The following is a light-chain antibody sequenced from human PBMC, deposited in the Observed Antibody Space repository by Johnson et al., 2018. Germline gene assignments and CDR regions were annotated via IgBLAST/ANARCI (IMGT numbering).Light chain of an antibody. Sequence: SVLTQPPSVSAAPGQKVTISCSGSSSHIGNNYVSWYQQLPGTAPKLLIYENNKRPSGIPDRFSGSKSGTSATLGITGLQTGDEADYYCGTWDNSLGAGNVFGTGTKVTLL. V-gene: IGLV1-51*02. CDR1: SSHIGNNY. J-gene: IGLJ1*01. CDR2: ENN. CDR3: GTWDNSLGAGNV.